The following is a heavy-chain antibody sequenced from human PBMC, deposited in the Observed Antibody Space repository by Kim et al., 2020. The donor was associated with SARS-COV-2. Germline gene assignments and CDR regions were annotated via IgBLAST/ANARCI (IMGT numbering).Heavy chain of an antibody. CDR2: IYPGDSDT. Sequence: GESLKISCKGSGYRFTSYWIGWVRQMPGKGLEWMGIIYPGDSDTRYSPSFQGQVTISADKSISTAYLQWSSLKASDTAMYYCARQEVVGATRDAFDIWGHGTMVTVSS. CDR1: GYRFTSYW. J-gene: IGHJ3*02. V-gene: IGHV5-51*01. CDR3: ARQEVVGATRDAFDI. D-gene: IGHD1-26*01.